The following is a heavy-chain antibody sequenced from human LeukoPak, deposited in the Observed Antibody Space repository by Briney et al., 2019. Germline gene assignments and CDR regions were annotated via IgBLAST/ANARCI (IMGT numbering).Heavy chain of an antibody. J-gene: IGHJ6*03. D-gene: IGHD6-13*01. CDR2: IYPGDSDT. Sequence: GESLKISCTGSGYSFTSYWIGWVRQMPGKGLEWMGIIYPGDSDTRYSPSFQGQVTISADKSISTAYLQWSSLKASDTAMYYCARLANEDSSSWYDYYYYYMDVWGKGTTVTVSS. CDR1: GYSFTSYW. V-gene: IGHV5-51*01. CDR3: ARLANEDSSSWYDYYYYYMDV.